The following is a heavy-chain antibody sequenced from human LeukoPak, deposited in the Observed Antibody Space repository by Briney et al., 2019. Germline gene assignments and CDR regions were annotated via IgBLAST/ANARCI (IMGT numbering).Heavy chain of an antibody. CDR3: AREYSGSLTRADWFDP. CDR2: IDPSSTYI. D-gene: IGHD1-26*01. J-gene: IGHJ5*02. CDR1: GFTFRSYS. Sequence: GGPLRLSCAASGFTFRSYSMNWVRQAPGKGLEWVSAIDPSSTYIYYADSVKGRFTISRDNAENSLYLQMNSLRVEDTAVYYCAREYSGSLTRADWFDPWGQGTLVTVSS. V-gene: IGHV3-21*01.